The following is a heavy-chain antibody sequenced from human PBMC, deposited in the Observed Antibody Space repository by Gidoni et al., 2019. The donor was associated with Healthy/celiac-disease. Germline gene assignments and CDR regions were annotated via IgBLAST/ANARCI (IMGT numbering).Heavy chain of an antibody. CDR3: ARETGYYTRQAFDI. CDR1: GGSIPSGSYY. D-gene: IGHD3-9*01. V-gene: IGHV4-61*02. J-gene: IGHJ3*02. CDR2: IYTGGST. Sequence: QVQLQESGPGLVKPSQTMSPTCTVPGGSIPSGSYYWSWLRQPAGKGLEWIGRIYTGGSTNYNPALKSRVTMSVDTSKNQFSLKLSSVTAADTAVYYCARETGYYTRQAFDIWGQGTMVTVSS.